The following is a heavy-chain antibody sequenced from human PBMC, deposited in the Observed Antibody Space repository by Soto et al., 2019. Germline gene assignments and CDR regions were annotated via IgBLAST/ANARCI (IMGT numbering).Heavy chain of an antibody. CDR3: ARSGTLDSSGYLFSEDYFDY. D-gene: IGHD3-22*01. CDR2: IYPGDSDT. CDR1: GYSFTSYW. V-gene: IGHV5-51*01. Sequence: CKGSGYSFTSYWIGWVRQMPGKGLEWMGIIYPGDSDTRYSPSFQGQVTISADKSISTAYLQWSSLKASDTAIYYCARSGTLDSSGYLFSEDYFDYWGQGTLVTSPQ. J-gene: IGHJ4*02.